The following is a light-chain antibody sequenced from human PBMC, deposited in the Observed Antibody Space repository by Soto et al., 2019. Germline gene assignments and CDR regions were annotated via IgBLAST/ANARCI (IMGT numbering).Light chain of an antibody. V-gene: IGKV3-11*01. CDR2: GAS. CDR3: QQRTSWPIT. Sequence: EIVLTHSPATLSLSPGEGATLSFRASQSVGNNLAWYQQKPGQAPRLLIYGASNRATGIPDRFSGSGSGTDFTLTISRLEPEDFAVYYCQQRTSWPITFGQGTRLEIK. CDR1: QSVGNN. J-gene: IGKJ5*01.